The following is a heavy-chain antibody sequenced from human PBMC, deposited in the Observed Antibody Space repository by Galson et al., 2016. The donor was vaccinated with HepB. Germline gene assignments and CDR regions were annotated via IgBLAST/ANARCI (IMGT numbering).Heavy chain of an antibody. D-gene: IGHD3-10*01. CDR1: GYTFGNYD. Sequence: SVKVSCKASGYTFGNYDVSWVRQAPGQGLEWMGRVSGYNGNTDYGQKVQGRVTMSIETSTNTAYMDLRSLGFDDTAVYFCASTDAGSDAFEVLGRGTLVTVSS. V-gene: IGHV1-18*01. CDR2: VSGYNGNT. J-gene: IGHJ3*01. CDR3: ASTDAGSDAFEV.